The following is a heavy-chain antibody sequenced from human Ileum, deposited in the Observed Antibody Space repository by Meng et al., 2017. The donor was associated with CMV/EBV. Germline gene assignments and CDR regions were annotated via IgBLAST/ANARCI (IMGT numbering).Heavy chain of an antibody. CDR2: ISSSSSKI. Sequence: GESLKISCGGSGFSFRSYSVNWVRQTPGKGLEWLASISSSSSKIFYADSVKGRFTISRDNARNSLSLQMSSLRAEDTAVYYCTRDEGGYCTSIGCYKGMDVWGQGTTVTVSS. D-gene: IGHD2-2*02. V-gene: IGHV3-21*06. CDR1: GFSFRSYS. CDR3: TRDEGGYCTSIGCYKGMDV. J-gene: IGHJ6*02.